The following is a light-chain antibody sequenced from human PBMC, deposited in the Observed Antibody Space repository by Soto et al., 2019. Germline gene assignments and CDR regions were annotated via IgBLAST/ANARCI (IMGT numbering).Light chain of an antibody. J-gene: IGLJ1*01. CDR3: SSYTSSSTPYV. CDR2: EVS. V-gene: IGLV2-14*01. Sequence: QSALTQPTSVSGSPGQSITISCTGNSNDIGAYNYVSWYQQHPGKAPKLMIYEVSNRPSGVSNRFSGSKSGNTASLTISGLQAEDEADYYCSSYTSSSTPYVFATGTKLTVL. CDR1: SNDIGAYNY.